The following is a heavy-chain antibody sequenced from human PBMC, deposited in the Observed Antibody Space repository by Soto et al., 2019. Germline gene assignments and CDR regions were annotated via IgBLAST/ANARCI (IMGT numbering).Heavy chain of an antibody. V-gene: IGHV1-2*02. D-gene: IGHD4-17*01. CDR3: ASSTVTHYYCYYGMDV. Sequence: ASVKVSCKDSGYTFTGYYMHWVRQAPGQGLEWMGWINPNSGGTNYAQKFQGRVTMTRDTSISTAYMELSRLRSDDTAVYYCASSTVTHYYCYYGMDVWGQGTMVTVYS. CDR1: GYTFTGYY. CDR2: INPNSGGT. J-gene: IGHJ6*02.